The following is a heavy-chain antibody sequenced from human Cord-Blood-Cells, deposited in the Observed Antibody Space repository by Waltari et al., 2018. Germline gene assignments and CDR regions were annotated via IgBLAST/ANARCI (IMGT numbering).Heavy chain of an antibody. V-gene: IGHV1-3*01. J-gene: IGHJ4*02. CDR3: ARVLAARTLDY. Sequence: QVQLVQSGAEVKKPGASVKVSCKASGYTFTRYAMHWVRQTPGQRLGWMGWINAGNGNTKDSQKFQGIVTSTRDPAASTAYMELSSRRSEDTAVYYCARVLAARTLDYWGQGTLVTVSS. CDR1: GYTFTRYA. D-gene: IGHD6-6*01. CDR2: INAGNGNT.